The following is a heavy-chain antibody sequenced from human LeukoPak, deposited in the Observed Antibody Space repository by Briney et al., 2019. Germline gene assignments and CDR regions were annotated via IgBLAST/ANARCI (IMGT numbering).Heavy chain of an antibody. CDR1: GGSISSGDYN. CDR3: ASYTFGGYYFDY. Sequence: SETLSLTCTVSGGSISSGDYNWSWIRQPPGKGLGWIGYIYYSGSTYYNPSLKSRVTISVDTSKNQFSLKLSSVTAADTAVYYCASYTFGGYYFDYWGQGTLVTVSS. V-gene: IGHV4-30-4*08. J-gene: IGHJ4*02. D-gene: IGHD3-16*01. CDR2: IYYSGST.